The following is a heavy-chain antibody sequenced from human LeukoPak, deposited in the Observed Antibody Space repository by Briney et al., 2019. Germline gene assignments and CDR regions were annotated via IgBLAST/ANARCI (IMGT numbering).Heavy chain of an antibody. Sequence: PSETLSLTCAVYGGSFSGYYWSWIRQPPGKGLEWIGEINHSGSTNYNPSLKSRVTISVDTSKNQFSLKLSSVTAADTAVYYCARDIRVTVTRFDPWGQGTLVTVSS. D-gene: IGHD4-17*01. CDR3: ARDIRVTVTRFDP. CDR2: INHSGST. CDR1: GGSFSGYY. J-gene: IGHJ5*02. V-gene: IGHV4-34*01.